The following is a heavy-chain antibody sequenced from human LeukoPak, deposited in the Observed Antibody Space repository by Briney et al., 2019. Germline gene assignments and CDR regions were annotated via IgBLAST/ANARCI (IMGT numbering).Heavy chain of an antibody. CDR1: GFTFSSYG. CDR3: ARGLRIGARTPYYYYGMDV. Sequence: GSLRLSCAASGFTFSSYGMHWVRQAPGKGLEWVAVIWYDGSNKYYADSVKGRFTISRDNSKNTLYLQTNSLRAEDTAAYYCARGLRIGARTPYYYYGMDVWGQGTTVTVSS. CDR2: IWYDGSNK. V-gene: IGHV3-33*01. J-gene: IGHJ6*02. D-gene: IGHD6-6*01.